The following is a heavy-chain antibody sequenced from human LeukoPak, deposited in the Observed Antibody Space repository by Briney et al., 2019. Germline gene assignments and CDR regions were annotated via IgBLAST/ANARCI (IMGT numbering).Heavy chain of an antibody. CDR3: AREGGTIEIGEFDY. CDR2: ISGSGGST. Sequence: GGSLRLSCAASGFTFSSYAMSWVRQAPGKGLEWVSAISGSGGSTYYADSVKGRFTISRDNSKNTLYLQMNNLRVEDTAVYYCAREGGTIEIGEFDYWGQGTLVTVSS. J-gene: IGHJ4*02. D-gene: IGHD3-16*02. CDR1: GFTFSSYA. V-gene: IGHV3-23*01.